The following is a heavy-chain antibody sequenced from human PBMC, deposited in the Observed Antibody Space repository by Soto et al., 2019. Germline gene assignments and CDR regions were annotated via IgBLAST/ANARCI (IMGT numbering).Heavy chain of an antibody. CDR2: VFHSGIT. V-gene: IGHV4-4*02. D-gene: IGHD3-10*01. Sequence: VQLRESGPGQVKTSGTLSLTCAVSGGSMKTTNWWSWVRQPPAKGLEWIGEVFHSGITRYNPSLKSRATVSVDTSKNQFFLNLASVTAADTGVYYCTKDEAGSPFRYWGLGALVTVSS. CDR3: TKDEAGSPFRY. CDR1: GGSMKTTNW. J-gene: IGHJ4*02.